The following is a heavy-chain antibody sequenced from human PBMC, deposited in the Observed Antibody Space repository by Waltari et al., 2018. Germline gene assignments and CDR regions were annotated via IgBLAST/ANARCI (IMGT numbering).Heavy chain of an antibody. CDR1: GFTVSSNY. D-gene: IGHD6-19*01. J-gene: IGHJ6*03. CDR3: ARGESSGWTNYYYYMDV. CDR2: IVTGGST. Sequence: EVQLVETGGGLIQPGGSLRLSCAASGFTVSSNYMSWVRQAPGKGLEWVSVIVTGGSTYYADSVKGRFTISRDNSKNTLYLQMNSLRAEDTAVYYCARGESSGWTNYYYYMDVWGKGTTVTVSS. V-gene: IGHV3-53*02.